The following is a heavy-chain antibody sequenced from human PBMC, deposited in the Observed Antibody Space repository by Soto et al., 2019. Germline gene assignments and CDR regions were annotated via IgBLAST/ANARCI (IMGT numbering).Heavy chain of an antibody. CDR2: INEGASKK. CDR1: GFTFSSYW. D-gene: IGHD2-2*01. V-gene: IGHV3-7*03. CDR3: AKEKISTSCCNWFDP. J-gene: IGHJ5*02. Sequence: QPGGSLRLSCAASGFTFSSYWMNWVRQAPGKGLEWVATINEGASKKYYVDSVKGRFTISRDNAKNTLYLQMNSLRAEDTAVYYCAKEKISTSCCNWFDPWGQGTLVTVSS.